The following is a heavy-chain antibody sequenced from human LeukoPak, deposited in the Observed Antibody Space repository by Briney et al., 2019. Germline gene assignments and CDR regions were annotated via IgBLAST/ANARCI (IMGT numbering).Heavy chain of an antibody. D-gene: IGHD6-19*01. Sequence: SETLSLTCAVCGGSFSGYYWSWIRQPPGKGLEWIGEINHSGSTNYNPPLKSRVTISVDTSKNQFSLKLSSMTAADTAVYYCARDGAVAGRYWYFDLWGRGALVTVSS. CDR3: ARDGAVAGRYWYFDL. J-gene: IGHJ2*01. CDR2: INHSGST. V-gene: IGHV4-34*01. CDR1: GGSFSGYY.